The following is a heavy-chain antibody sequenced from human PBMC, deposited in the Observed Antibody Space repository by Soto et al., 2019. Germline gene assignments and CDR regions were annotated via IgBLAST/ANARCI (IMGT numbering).Heavy chain of an antibody. CDR1: GGSVSSSSYY. V-gene: IGHV4-39*01. D-gene: IGHD3-10*01. CDR2: IYYSGIS. J-gene: IGHJ4*02. Sequence: SETLSLTCTVSGGSVSSSSYYWGWIRQPPGKGLEWIGSIYYSGISYYNPSLKSRVTISVDTSKNQFSLKLSSVTAADTAVYYCARSIRGVIITYYSDYWGQGTLVTVS. CDR3: ARSIRGVIITYYSDY.